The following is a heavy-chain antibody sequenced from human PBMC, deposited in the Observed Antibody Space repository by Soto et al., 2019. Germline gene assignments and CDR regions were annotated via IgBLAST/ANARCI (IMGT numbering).Heavy chain of an antibody. CDR2: IYPGDSDT. V-gene: IGHV5-51*01. CDR1: GYSFTSYW. CDR3: AGHTKMSPDGFDI. Sequence: GESLKVSCKGSGYSFTSYWIGWVRQMPGKGLEWMGIIYPGDSDTRYSPSFQGQVTISADKSISTAYLQWSSLKASDTAMYYCAGHTKMSPDGFDIWGQGTMVTVSS. J-gene: IGHJ3*02.